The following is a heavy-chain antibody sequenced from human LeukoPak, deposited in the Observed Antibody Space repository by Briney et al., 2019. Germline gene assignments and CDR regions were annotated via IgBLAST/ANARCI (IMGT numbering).Heavy chain of an antibody. CDR1: GDSFSSHY. CDR2: ISHIGRT. D-gene: IGHD4-17*01. V-gene: IGHV4-59*11. Sequence: SETLSLTCAVPGDSFSSHYWTWIRQSPGTGLEWIGYISHIGRTNYNPSLKSRVTISIDTSKNQFSLKLRSVTAADTAVYYCARDLVTVTKGFDIWGQGTMVSVSS. J-gene: IGHJ3*02. CDR3: ARDLVTVTKGFDI.